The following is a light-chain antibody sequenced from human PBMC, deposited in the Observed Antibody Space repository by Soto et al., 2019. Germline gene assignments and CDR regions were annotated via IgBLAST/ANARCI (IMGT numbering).Light chain of an antibody. CDR1: QSVRSN. V-gene: IGKV3-15*01. CDR3: QQYNNWPPIT. Sequence: EVGITQSPSTLAVSPGERVTLSCRASQSVRSNLAWYQQKPGQSPRLLIYGASTRATGIPARFSGSGSGTEFTLTISSLQSEDFAVYYCQQYNNWPPITFGQGTRLEIK. CDR2: GAS. J-gene: IGKJ5*01.